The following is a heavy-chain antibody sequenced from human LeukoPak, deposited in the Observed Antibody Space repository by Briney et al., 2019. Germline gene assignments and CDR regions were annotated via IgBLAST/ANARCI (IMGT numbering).Heavy chain of an antibody. D-gene: IGHD1-26*01. CDR2: ISNSGTII. J-gene: IGHJ3*02. CDR3: AREAVGDAFDI. Sequence: GGSLTLSCAASGFTFSSYEMNWVRQATGKGLEWVSYISNSGTIIYYAASVKGRFTISRDNAKNSLYLQMSSLRAEDTAVYYCAREAVGDAFDIWGQGTMVTVSS. CDR1: GFTFSSYE. V-gene: IGHV3-48*03.